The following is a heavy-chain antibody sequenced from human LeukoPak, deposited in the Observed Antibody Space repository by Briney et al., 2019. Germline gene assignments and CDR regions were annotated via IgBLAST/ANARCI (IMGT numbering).Heavy chain of an antibody. Sequence: SETLSLTCTVSGGSISSGDYYWSWIRQPPGKGLEWIGYIYYSGSTNYNPSLKSRVTISVDTSKNQFSLKLSSVTAADTAVYYCARGYQPVAGTRPVSYYYYMDVWGKGTTVTVSS. J-gene: IGHJ6*03. D-gene: IGHD6-19*01. CDR2: IYYSGST. V-gene: IGHV4-61*08. CDR1: GGSISSGDYY. CDR3: ARGYQPVAGTRPVSYYYYMDV.